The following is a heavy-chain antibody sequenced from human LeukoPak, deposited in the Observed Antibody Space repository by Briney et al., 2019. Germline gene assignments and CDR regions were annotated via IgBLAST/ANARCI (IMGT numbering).Heavy chain of an antibody. CDR1: GGTFSSYA. V-gene: IGHV1-69*01. CDR2: IIPIFGTA. CDR3: ARERVVVKNLGAFDI. J-gene: IGHJ3*02. Sequence: ASVKVSCKASGGTFSSYAISWVRQAPGQGIEWMGGIIPIFGTANYAQKFQGRVTITADESTSTAYMELSSLRSEDTAVYYCARERVVVKNLGAFDIWGQGTMVTVSS. D-gene: IGHD3-22*01.